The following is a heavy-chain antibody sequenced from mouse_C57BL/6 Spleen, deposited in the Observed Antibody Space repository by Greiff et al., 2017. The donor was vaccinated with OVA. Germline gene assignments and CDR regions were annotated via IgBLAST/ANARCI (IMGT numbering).Heavy chain of an antibody. CDR1: GYTFTSYW. D-gene: IGHD1-1*01. CDR3: ASLYGSRGFAY. V-gene: IGHV1-50*01. J-gene: IGHJ3*01. CDR2: IDPSDSYT. Sequence: VQLQQPGAELVKPGASVKLSCKASGYTFTSYWMQWVKQRPGQGLEWIGEIDPSDSYTNYNQKFKGKATLTVDTSSSTAYMQLSSLTSEDSAVYYCASLYGSRGFAYWGQGTLVTVSA.